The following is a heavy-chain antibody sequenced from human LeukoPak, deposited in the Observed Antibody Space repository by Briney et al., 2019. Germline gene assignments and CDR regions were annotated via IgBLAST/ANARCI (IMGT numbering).Heavy chain of an antibody. D-gene: IGHD4-17*01. CDR2: IYSGGST. Sequence: GGSLRLSCQASGFTFYMYAMNWVRQAPGKGLEWVSVIYSGGSTYYADSVKGRFTISRDNSKNTLYLQMNSLRAEDTAVYYCARDLYGVSHDYWGQGTLVTVSS. CDR3: ARDLYGVSHDY. V-gene: IGHV3-53*01. J-gene: IGHJ4*02. CDR1: GFTFYMYA.